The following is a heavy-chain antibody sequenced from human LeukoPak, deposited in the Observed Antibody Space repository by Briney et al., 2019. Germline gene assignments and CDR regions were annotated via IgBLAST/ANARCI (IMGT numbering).Heavy chain of an antibody. Sequence: SETLSLTCTVSGGSISSYYWSWIRQPPGKGLEWIGYIYYSGSTNYNPSLKSRVTISVDTSKNQFSLKLSSVTAADTAVYYCARDSHSSGWYRYYYYMDVWGKGTTVTVSS. CDR3: ARDSHSSGWYRYYYYMDV. V-gene: IGHV4-59*01. D-gene: IGHD6-19*01. J-gene: IGHJ6*03. CDR2: IYYSGST. CDR1: GGSISSYY.